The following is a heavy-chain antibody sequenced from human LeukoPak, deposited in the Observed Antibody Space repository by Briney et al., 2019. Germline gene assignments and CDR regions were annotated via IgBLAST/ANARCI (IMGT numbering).Heavy chain of an antibody. D-gene: IGHD2-2*01. Sequence: SVKVSCKASGGTFSSYAISWVRQAPGQGLEWMGGIIPISGTANYAQKFQGRVTITADESTSTAYMGLSSLRSEDTAVYYCARGRPSYCSSTSCQGDYYYMDVWGKGTTVTVSS. CDR1: GGTFSSYA. J-gene: IGHJ6*03. CDR3: ARGRPSYCSSTSCQGDYYYMDV. V-gene: IGHV1-69*13. CDR2: IIPISGTA.